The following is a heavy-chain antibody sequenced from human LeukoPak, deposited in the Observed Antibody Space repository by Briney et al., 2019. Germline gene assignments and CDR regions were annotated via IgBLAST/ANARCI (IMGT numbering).Heavy chain of an antibody. D-gene: IGHD4-17*01. Sequence: GSSVKVSCKASGGTFSSYAISWVRQAPGQGLEWMGGIIPIFGTANYAQKFQGRVTITADESTSTAYMELSSLRSEDTAVYHCARDRGDYGDYGAFDIWGQGTMVTVSS. CDR3: ARDRGDYGDYGAFDI. V-gene: IGHV1-69*01. CDR2: IIPIFGTA. J-gene: IGHJ3*02. CDR1: GGTFSSYA.